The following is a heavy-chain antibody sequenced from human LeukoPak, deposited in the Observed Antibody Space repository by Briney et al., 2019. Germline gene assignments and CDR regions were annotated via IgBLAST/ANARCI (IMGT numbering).Heavy chain of an antibody. V-gene: IGHV1-2*02. CDR1: GYTFTGYY. Sequence: GASVKVSCKASGYTFTGYYMHWVRQAPGQGLEWMGWINPNSGGTNYAQKFQGRVTMTTDTSTSTAYMELRSLRSDDTAVYYCARESDYGSGCMDVWGQGTTVTVSS. CDR2: INPNSGGT. CDR3: ARESDYGSGCMDV. D-gene: IGHD3-10*01. J-gene: IGHJ6*02.